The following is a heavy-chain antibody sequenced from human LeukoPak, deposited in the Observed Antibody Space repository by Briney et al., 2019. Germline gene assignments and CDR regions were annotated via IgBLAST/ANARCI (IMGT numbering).Heavy chain of an antibody. CDR3: ARGYSGGEYGMDV. D-gene: IGHD2-15*01. V-gene: IGHV4-59*01. CDR1: GGSISSYY. J-gene: IGHJ6*02. CDR2: IYYSGST. Sequence: PSETLSLTCTVSGGSISSYYWSWIRQPPGKGLEWIGYIYYSGSTNYNPSLKSRVTISVDTSKNQFSLKLSSVTAADTAVYYCARGYSGGEYGMDVWGQGTTVTVSS.